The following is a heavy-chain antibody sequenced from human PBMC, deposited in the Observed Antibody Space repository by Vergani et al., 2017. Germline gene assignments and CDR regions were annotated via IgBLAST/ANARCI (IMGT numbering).Heavy chain of an antibody. V-gene: IGHV3-9*01. CDR3: AKDIRLTAMVTYGMDV. D-gene: IGHD5-18*01. Sequence: EVQLVESGGGLVQPGRSLRLSCAASGFTFDDYAMHWVRQAPGKGLEWVSGISWNSGSIGYADSLKGRFTISRDNAKNSLYLQMNSLRAEDTALYYCAKDIRLTAMVTYGMDVWGQGTTVTVSS. CDR2: ISWNSGSI. CDR1: GFTFDDYA. J-gene: IGHJ6*02.